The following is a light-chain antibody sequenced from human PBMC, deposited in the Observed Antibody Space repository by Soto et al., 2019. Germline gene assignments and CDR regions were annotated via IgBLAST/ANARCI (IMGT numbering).Light chain of an antibody. Sequence: QSVLTQPASVSGSPGQSITISCTGTSSDVGGYNYVSWFQQHPSKAPKLKIYEVSNRPSGVSNRFSGSKSGNTASLTISELQAEDEADYYCTSFTTISTWVFGGGTKVTVL. CDR3: TSFTTISTWV. CDR1: SSDVGGYNY. CDR2: EVS. V-gene: IGLV2-14*01. J-gene: IGLJ3*02.